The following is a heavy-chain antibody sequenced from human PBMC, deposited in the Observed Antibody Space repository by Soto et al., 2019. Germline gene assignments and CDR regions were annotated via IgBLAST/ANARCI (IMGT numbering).Heavy chain of an antibody. Sequence: EVQLVESGGGLVQPGGSLRLSCAASGFTFSSYSMNWVRQAPGKGLEWVSYISSSSSTIYYADSVKGRFTISRDNAKNYLYLKKNSLRPEDTAVFYGARDENYSGYYYYMDVW. CDR3: ARDENYSGYYYYMDV. J-gene: IGHJ6*03. CDR1: GFTFSSYS. CDR2: ISSSSSTI. V-gene: IGHV3-48*01. D-gene: IGHD4-4*01.